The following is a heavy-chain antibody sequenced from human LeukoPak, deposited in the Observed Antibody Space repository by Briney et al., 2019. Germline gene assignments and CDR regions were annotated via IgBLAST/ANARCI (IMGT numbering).Heavy chain of an antibody. V-gene: IGHV3-30-3*01. CDR3: ARDLTMIVAGYYFDY. Sequence: GRSLRLSCAASGFTFSSYAMHWVRQAPGKGLAWVAVISYDGSNKYYADSVKGRFTISRDNSKNTLYLQMNSLRAEDTAVYYCARDLTMIVAGYYFDYWGQGTLVTVSS. D-gene: IGHD3-22*01. J-gene: IGHJ4*02. CDR2: ISYDGSNK. CDR1: GFTFSSYA.